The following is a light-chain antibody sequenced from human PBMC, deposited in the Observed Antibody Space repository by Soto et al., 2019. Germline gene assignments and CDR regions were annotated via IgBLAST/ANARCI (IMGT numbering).Light chain of an antibody. CDR1: QRLLHSNGNIF. V-gene: IGKV2-28*01. CDR2: LGF. Sequence: EIVMTQSPPSLTVTPGEPASISCRSSQRLLHSNGNIFLDWYLQKPGQSPQLLIDLGFNRASGVPDRVRGSAAGTDFTLKISRVEAGDVGVYYCMQALQTPYTFGQGTKLEIK. J-gene: IGKJ2*01. CDR3: MQALQTPYT.